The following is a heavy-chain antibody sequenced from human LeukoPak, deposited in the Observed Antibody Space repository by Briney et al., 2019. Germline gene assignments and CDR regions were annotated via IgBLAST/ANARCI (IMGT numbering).Heavy chain of an antibody. CDR1: GYSFTSHY. CDR3: ALLNDYGDYAKLDY. J-gene: IGHJ4*02. Sequence: ASVKVSCKASGYSFTSHYMHWVRQAPGQGLEWLGLINPSGSSTLYAQKFQGRVTMTRDTSISTAYMELSRLRSDDTAVYYCALLNDYGDYAKLDYWGQGTLVTVSS. CDR2: INPSGSST. D-gene: IGHD4-17*01. V-gene: IGHV1-46*01.